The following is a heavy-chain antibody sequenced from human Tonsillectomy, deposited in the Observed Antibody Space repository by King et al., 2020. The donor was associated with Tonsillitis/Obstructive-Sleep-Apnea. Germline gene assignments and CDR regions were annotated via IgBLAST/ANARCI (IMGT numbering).Heavy chain of an antibody. CDR1: GGSISSYY. CDR2: IYYSGST. Sequence: QLQESGPGLVRPSETLSLTCTVSGGSISSYYWNWIRQPPGKGLEWIGYIYYSGSTNYNSSLKSRVTISVDTSKNQFSLKLRSVTAADTAVYYCARYSGYDFRPEYYYGMDVWGQGTTVTVSS. CDR3: ARYSGYDFRPEYYYGMDV. D-gene: IGHD5-12*01. J-gene: IGHJ6*02. V-gene: IGHV4-59*08.